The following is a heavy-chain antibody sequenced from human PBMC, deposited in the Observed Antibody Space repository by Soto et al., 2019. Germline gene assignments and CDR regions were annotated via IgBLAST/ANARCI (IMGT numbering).Heavy chain of an antibody. CDR1: GGTFSSYA. Sequence: SVKVSCKASGGTFSSYAISWVRQAPGQGLEWMGGIIPIFGTANYAQKFQGRVTITADGSTSTAYMELSSLRSEDTAVYYCARNYYYDSSGYFDYWGQGTLVTVSS. CDR3: ARNYYYDSSGYFDY. CDR2: IIPIFGTA. J-gene: IGHJ4*02. V-gene: IGHV1-69*13. D-gene: IGHD3-22*01.